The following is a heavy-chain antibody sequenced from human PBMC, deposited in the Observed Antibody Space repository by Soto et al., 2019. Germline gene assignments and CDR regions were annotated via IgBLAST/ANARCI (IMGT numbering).Heavy chain of an antibody. CDR1: GFTFSTYS. CDR2: INTGSTTI. J-gene: IGHJ4*02. V-gene: IGHV3-48*02. Sequence: EVQLVESGGGLVQPGGSLRLSCAGSGFTFSTYSMNWVRQAPGKGLEWVSYINTGSTTIYYADSVKGRFTISRDNAKNYLYLQMNSLRDEETAMYYCARGVVVVTGATQENFDHWGQGTLVTVSS. D-gene: IGHD2-21*02. CDR3: ARGVVVVTGATQENFDH.